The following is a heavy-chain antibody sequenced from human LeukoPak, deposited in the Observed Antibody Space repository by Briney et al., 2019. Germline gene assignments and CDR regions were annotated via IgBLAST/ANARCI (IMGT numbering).Heavy chain of an antibody. CDR2: ISRSGDSL. V-gene: IGHV3-11*01. CDR3: AKALYGGHDY. D-gene: IGHD4-23*01. J-gene: IGHJ4*02. CDR1: GFPFRDYY. Sequence: PGGSLRLSCAASGFPFRDYYMTWIRQAPGKGLEWISYISRSGDSLYYADSVEGRFTISRDNAKNSLFLQMNSLRAEDTAVYYCAKALYGGHDYWGQGTLVTVSS.